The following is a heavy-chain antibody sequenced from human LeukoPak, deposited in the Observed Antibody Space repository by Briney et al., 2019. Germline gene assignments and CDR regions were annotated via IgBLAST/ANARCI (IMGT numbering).Heavy chain of an antibody. Sequence: SETLSLTCAVYGGSFSGYYWSWIRQPPGKGLEWIGYIYYSGSTNYNPSLKSRVTISVDTSKNQFSLKLSSVTAADTAVYYCARSTHYYDSSGQGFDYWGQGTLVTVSS. CDR2: IYYSGST. D-gene: IGHD3-22*01. CDR1: GGSFSGYY. V-gene: IGHV4-59*01. J-gene: IGHJ4*02. CDR3: ARSTHYYDSSGQGFDY.